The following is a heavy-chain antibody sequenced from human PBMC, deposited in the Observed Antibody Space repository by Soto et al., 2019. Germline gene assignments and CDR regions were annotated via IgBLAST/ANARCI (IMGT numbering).Heavy chain of an antibody. Sequence: SETLFLNCTVSGASITGRFFRRWFRQPAGKGLEWIGHISHSGTTYYNPSLRSRVTMSADVSKNQFSLRLTSVTAADAALYYCARGLTPPGAHDSYYFDPWGQGTLVTVSS. D-gene: IGHD1-1*01. V-gene: IGHV4-4*07. CDR1: GASITGRFF. CDR3: ARGLTPPGAHDSYYFDP. J-gene: IGHJ4*02. CDR2: ISHSGTT.